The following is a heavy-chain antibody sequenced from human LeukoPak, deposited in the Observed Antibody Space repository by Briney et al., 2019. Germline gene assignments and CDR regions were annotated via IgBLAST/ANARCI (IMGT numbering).Heavy chain of an antibody. Sequence: SETLSLTCTVPGGSISSYYWSWIRQPPGKRLEWIGYIYYSGSTNYNPSLKSRVTISVDTYKNQFSLKLSSVTAADTAVYYCARGSAEWELLDPWGQGTLVTVSS. D-gene: IGHD1-26*01. CDR2: IYYSGST. CDR1: GGSISSYY. V-gene: IGHV4-59*01. J-gene: IGHJ5*02. CDR3: ARGSAEWELLDP.